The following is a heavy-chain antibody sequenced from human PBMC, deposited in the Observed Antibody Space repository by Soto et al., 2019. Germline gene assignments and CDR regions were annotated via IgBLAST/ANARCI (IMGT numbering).Heavy chain of an antibody. CDR3: ARAAGIMTRGFHGMDV. CDR2: ISSTASTI. J-gene: IGHJ6*02. CDR1: GFAFSSYE. V-gene: IGHV3-48*03. D-gene: IGHD3-10*01. Sequence: EVQLVESGGGLVQPGGSLRLSCAASGFAFSSYEMNWVRQSPGKGLEWLSYISSTASTIHYVDSVKGRFTISRDNANNSVYLQMNSLTADDSAVYYCARAAGIMTRGFHGMDVWGQGTTVTVSS.